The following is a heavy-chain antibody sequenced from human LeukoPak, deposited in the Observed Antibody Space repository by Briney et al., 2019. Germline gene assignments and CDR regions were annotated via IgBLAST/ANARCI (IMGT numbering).Heavy chain of an antibody. D-gene: IGHD3-9*01. J-gene: IGHJ3*02. CDR3: AKDYDISSTTRGHAFDI. V-gene: IGHV3-30*02. CDR1: GFTFSSYG. CDR2: IRYDGSNK. Sequence: GGSLRLSCAASGFTFSSYGMHWVRQAPGKGLEWVAFIRYDGSNKYYADSVKGRFTISRDNSKNTLYLQMNSPRAEDTAVYYCAKDYDISSTTRGHAFDIWGQGTMVTVSS.